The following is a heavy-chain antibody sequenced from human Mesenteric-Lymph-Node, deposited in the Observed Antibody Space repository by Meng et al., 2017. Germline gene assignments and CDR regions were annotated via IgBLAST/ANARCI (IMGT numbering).Heavy chain of an antibody. CDR3: ARSPYSGSALPFFDY. Sequence: QVPLQESGAGLVNPLHALSLTWTVSGGSINSDDYYWTWIRQSSGRGLEWIGLTYSSGKTFYTPSLRSRVTISIDTPSSQFFLMLASVTAADTAVYYCARSPYSGSALPFFDYWGQGSLVTVSS. CDR1: GGSINSDDYY. J-gene: IGHJ4*02. V-gene: IGHV4-30-4*01. D-gene: IGHD1-26*01. CDR2: TYSSGKT.